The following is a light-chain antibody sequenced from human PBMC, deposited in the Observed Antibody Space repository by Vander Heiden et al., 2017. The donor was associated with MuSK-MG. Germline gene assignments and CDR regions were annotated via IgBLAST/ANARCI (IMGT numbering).Light chain of an antibody. CDR2: GAS. J-gene: IGKJ4*01. CDR1: QSVSSSY. V-gene: IGKV3-20*01. CDR3: QQYGSSPPLT. Sequence: EIVLTQSPGTLSLSPGERATLSCRASQSVSSSYLAWYQQKPGQAPRLLIYGASSRATGIPDRFSGSGYGTDFTHTISRLEPEDFAVYYCQQYGSSPPLTFGGGTKVEIK.